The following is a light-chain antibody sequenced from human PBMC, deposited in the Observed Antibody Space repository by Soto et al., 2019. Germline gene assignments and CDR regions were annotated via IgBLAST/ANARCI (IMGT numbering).Light chain of an antibody. V-gene: IGKV1-6*01. CDR2: AAS. CDR3: LQDYNYPWT. CDR1: QGIRSE. J-gene: IGKJ1*01. Sequence: IQMTQYPSSLSASVGDRVTITCRASQGIRSELGWYQQKPGKAPKLLIYAASSLQSGVPSRFSGSGSGTDFTLTISSLQPEDFATYYCLQDYNYPWTFGQGSMADVK.